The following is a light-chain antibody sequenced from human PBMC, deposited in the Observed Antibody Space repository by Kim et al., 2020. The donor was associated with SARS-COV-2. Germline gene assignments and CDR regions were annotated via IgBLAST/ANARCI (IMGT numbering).Light chain of an antibody. CDR2: EVT. CDR1: GSVIGANEN. J-gene: IGLJ1*01. Sequence: PCQSFPISFPGSGSVIGANENVSCYQQHPGKAPKLMISEVTKRSSGVPDRFSSSKSGNTATLTVSGLQVEDEADYYCCSYARTSYVFGTGTKVTVL. CDR3: CSYARTSYV. V-gene: IGLV2-8*01.